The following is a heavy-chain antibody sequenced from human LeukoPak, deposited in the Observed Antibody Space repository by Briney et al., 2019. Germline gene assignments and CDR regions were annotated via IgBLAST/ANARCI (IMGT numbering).Heavy chain of an antibody. V-gene: IGHV4-34*01. Sequence: SETLSLTCAVYGGSFSGYYWSWIRQPPGKGLEWIGEINHSGSTNYNPSLKSRVTISVDTSKNQFSLKLSSVTAADTAVYYCARGTTYYYDSSGYFLRHYYYYYYMDVWGKGTTVTVSS. D-gene: IGHD3-22*01. CDR3: ARGTTYYYDSSGYFLRHYYYYYYMDV. CDR1: GGSFSGYY. J-gene: IGHJ6*03. CDR2: INHSGST.